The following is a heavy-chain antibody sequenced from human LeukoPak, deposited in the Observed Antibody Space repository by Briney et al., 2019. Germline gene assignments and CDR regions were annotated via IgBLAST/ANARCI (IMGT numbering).Heavy chain of an antibody. V-gene: IGHV3-23*01. CDR2: ISGNDGST. Sequence: GGSLRLSCVASGFTLSRYGMSWVRQAPGKGLEWVSGISGNDGSTYYADSVKGRFTISKDNSKNTLYVQMNNLRVDDTAVYYCAMFFMGYCSGGSCDDYFDYWGQGTLVTVSS. CDR1: GFTLSRYG. J-gene: IGHJ4*02. D-gene: IGHD2-15*01. CDR3: AMFFMGYCSGGSCDDYFDY.